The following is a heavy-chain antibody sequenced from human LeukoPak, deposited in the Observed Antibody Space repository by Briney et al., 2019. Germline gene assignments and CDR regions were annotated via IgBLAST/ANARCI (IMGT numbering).Heavy chain of an antibody. J-gene: IGHJ4*02. V-gene: IGHV1-69*04. CDR1: GGTFSSYA. Sequence: SVKVSCKASGGTFSSYAISWVRQAPGQGLEWMGRIIHILGIANYAQKFQGRVTITADKSTSTAYMELSSLRSEDTAVYYCARDLTRYSSGWAKDYWGQGTLVTVSS. CDR3: ARDLTRYSSGWAKDY. CDR2: IIHILGIA. D-gene: IGHD6-19*01.